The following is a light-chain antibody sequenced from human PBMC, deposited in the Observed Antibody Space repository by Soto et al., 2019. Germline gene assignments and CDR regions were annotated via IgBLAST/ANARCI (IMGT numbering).Light chain of an antibody. J-gene: IGKJ1*01. CDR2: GTS. CDR1: QSVSSSF. CDR3: QHYRSSWT. Sequence: EIVLTQSPGTLYFSPGETATLSCRASQSVSSSFLAWYQQKPGQPPRLLIYGTSSRATGIPERFSGSGSGTDFTLTISRLEPEDFAVYYCQHYRSSWTFGRGTKVEVK. V-gene: IGKV3-20*01.